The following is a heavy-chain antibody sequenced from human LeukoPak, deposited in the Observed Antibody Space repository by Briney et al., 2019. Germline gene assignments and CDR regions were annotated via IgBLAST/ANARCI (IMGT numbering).Heavy chain of an antibody. CDR3: ARDSEIVVARDAFDI. Sequence: GGSLRLSCAASGFTFSSYSMNWVRQAPGKGLEWVSSTSSSSSYIYYADSVKGRFTISRDNAKNSLYLQMNSLRAEDTAGYYCARDSEIVVARDAFDIWGQGTMVTVSS. CDR2: TSSSSSYI. D-gene: IGHD3-22*01. V-gene: IGHV3-21*01. J-gene: IGHJ3*02. CDR1: GFTFSSYS.